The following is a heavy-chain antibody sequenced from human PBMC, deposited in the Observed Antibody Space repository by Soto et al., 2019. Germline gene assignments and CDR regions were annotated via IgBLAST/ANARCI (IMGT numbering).Heavy chain of an antibody. CDR1: GFPFSTYA. V-gene: IGHV3-23*01. D-gene: IGHD2-2*01. CDR2: IMNSGAGT. CDR3: ATALDATVFNFDS. Sequence: EVQLLESGGGLVQPGGSLRLSCAASGFPFSTYAMSWVRQAPGKGLEWVSTIMNSGAGTYYPDSMTGRFTISRDNSKNTVYLQMTRLRAEDTAVYYCATALDATVFNFDSWGQGTLVTVSS. J-gene: IGHJ4*02.